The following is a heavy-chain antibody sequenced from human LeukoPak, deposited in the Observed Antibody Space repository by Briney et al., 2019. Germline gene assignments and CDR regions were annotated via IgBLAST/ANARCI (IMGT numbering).Heavy chain of an antibody. CDR1: GFIFSDYY. CDR2: ISSSGSTI. D-gene: IGHD2-15*01. J-gene: IGHJ5*02. CDR3: AKGIVVVVAATGWFDP. Sequence: GGSLRLSCAASGFIFSDYYMSWIRQAPGKGLEWVSYISSSGSTIYYADSVKGRFTISRDNSKNTLYLQMNSLRAEDTAVYYCAKGIVVVVAATGWFDPWGQGTLVTVSS. V-gene: IGHV3-11*01.